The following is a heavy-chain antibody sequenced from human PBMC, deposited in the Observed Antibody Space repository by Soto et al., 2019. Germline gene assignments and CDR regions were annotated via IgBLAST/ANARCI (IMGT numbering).Heavy chain of an antibody. V-gene: IGHV1-18*01. CDR3: ARDRFVVVTAHPFDYYYYGMDV. J-gene: IGHJ6*02. CDR2: ISAYNGNT. CDR1: GYTFTSYG. Sequence: GASVKVSCKASGYTFTSYGISWVRQAPGQGLEWMGWISAYNGNTNYAQKLQGRVTMTTDTSTSTAYMELRSLRSDDTAVYYCARDRFVVVTAHPFDYYYYGMDVWGQGTTVTGSS. D-gene: IGHD2-21*02.